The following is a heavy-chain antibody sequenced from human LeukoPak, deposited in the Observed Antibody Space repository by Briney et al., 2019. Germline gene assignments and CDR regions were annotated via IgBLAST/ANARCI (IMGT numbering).Heavy chain of an antibody. Sequence: SETLSLTCTVSGGSISSSSYYWSWIRQPPGTGLEWIGYIYYSGSTNYNPSLKSRVTISVDTSKNQFSLKLSSVTAADTAVYYCARSVEGYCSGGSCYSYYYYMDVWGKGTTVTVSS. V-gene: IGHV4-61*01. CDR1: GGSISSSSYY. D-gene: IGHD2-15*01. CDR2: IYYSGST. CDR3: ARSVEGYCSGGSCYSYYYYMDV. J-gene: IGHJ6*03.